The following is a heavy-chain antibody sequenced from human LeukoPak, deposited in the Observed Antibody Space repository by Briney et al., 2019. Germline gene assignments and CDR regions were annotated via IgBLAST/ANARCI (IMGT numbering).Heavy chain of an antibody. D-gene: IGHD2-2*01. CDR3: ARHLADIVVVPGFDP. J-gene: IGHJ5*02. Sequence: PSETLSLTCTVSGGSICSSSYYWGWIRQPPGKGLEWIGSIYYSGSTYYNPSLKSRVTISVDTSKNQFSLKLSSVTAADTAVYYCARHLADIVVVPGFDPWCQGTLVTVSS. V-gene: IGHV4-39*01. CDR2: IYYSGST. CDR1: GGSICSSSYY.